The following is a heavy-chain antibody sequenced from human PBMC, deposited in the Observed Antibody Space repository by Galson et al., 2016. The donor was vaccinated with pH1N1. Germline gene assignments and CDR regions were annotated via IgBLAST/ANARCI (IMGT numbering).Heavy chain of an antibody. CDR1: GFCFSNAW. V-gene: IGHV3-15*01. CDR3: SKSITDGRNHALEF. CDR2: INRYADGGTT. J-gene: IGHJ3*01. Sequence: SLRFSCAASGFCFSNAWMIWVRQAPWNGPEWVGRINRYADGGTTDYAAPVKGRITITRDDSENTMHLQMNSLKTEDTAVYYCSKSITDGRNHALEFWIQGTMVTVSS. D-gene: IGHD1-14*01.